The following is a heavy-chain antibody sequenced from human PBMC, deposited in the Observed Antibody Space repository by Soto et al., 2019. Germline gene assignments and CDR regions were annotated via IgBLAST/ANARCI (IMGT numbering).Heavy chain of an antibody. CDR1: GGSISSSSYY. Sequence: SETLSLTCTVSGGSISSSSYYWCWIRQPPGKGLEWIGSIYYSGSTYYNPSLKSRVTISVDTSKNQFSLKLSAVTAADTAVYYCARHGGCCTNGVCQLHRTIAFDIWGQGTMVTVSS. D-gene: IGHD2-8*01. CDR2: IYYSGST. V-gene: IGHV4-39*01. CDR3: ARHGGCCTNGVCQLHRTIAFDI. J-gene: IGHJ3*02.